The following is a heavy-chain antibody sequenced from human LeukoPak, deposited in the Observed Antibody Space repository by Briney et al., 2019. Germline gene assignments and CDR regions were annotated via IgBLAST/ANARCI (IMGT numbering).Heavy chain of an antibody. CDR1: GGSISSSSYY. D-gene: IGHD2-2*02. CDR3: ARGFCSNTRCYKEMATILPDY. J-gene: IGHJ4*02. Sequence: SETLSLTCTVSGGSISSSSYYWGWTRQPPGKGLEWIGSMYYSGRTYYNPSLKSRVTISVDTSKNQFSLKLSSVTAADTAVYYCARGFCSNTRCYKEMATILPDYWGQGALVTVSS. V-gene: IGHV4-39*07. CDR2: MYYSGRT.